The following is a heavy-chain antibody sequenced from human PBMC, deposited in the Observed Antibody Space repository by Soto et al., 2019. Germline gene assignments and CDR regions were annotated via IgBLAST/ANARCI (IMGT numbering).Heavy chain of an antibody. V-gene: IGHV1-18*01. J-gene: IGHJ4*02. CDR3: ARDLGGQIAAY. CDR2: ISAYNGNT. D-gene: IGHD2-15*01. Sequence: QVQLVQSGAEVKKPGASVKVSCKASGYTFTSYAISWVRQAPGQGLEWMGWISAYNGNTKYAQKLQGRVTMTTDTPTSTAYMGVRSVRSDDPAVYYCARDLGGQIAAYWGQGTLVTVSS. CDR1: GYTFTSYA.